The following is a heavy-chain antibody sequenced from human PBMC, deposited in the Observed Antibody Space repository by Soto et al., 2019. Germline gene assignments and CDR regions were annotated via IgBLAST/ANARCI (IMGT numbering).Heavy chain of an antibody. J-gene: IGHJ5*02. V-gene: IGHV3-73*01. CDR1: GFTFSGSA. CDR2: IRSKANSYAT. D-gene: IGHD3-9*01. Sequence: GGSLRLSCAASGFTFSGSAMHWVRQASGKGLEWVGRIRSKANSYATAYAASVKGRFTISRDDSKNTAYLQMNSLKTEDTAVYYWTRHPDWLLSASFDPWGQGTLVTVSS. CDR3: TRHPDWLLSASFDP.